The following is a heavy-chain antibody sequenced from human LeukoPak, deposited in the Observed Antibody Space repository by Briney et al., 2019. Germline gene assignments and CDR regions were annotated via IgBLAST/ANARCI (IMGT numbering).Heavy chain of an antibody. CDR2: ITSSSSYI. CDR1: GFTFSSYT. D-gene: IGHD3-9*01. J-gene: IGHJ4*02. Sequence: GGSLRLSCAASGFTFSSYTMNWVRQAPGKGLEWVSSITSSSSYIYYAHSLKGRFTISRDNAKNSLHLQMNSLRAEDTAVYYCARQVDWAFDYWGQGTLVTVSS. CDR3: ARQVDWAFDY. V-gene: IGHV3-21*01.